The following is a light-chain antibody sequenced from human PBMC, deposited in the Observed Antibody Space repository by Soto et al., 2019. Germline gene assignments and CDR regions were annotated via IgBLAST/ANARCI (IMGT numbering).Light chain of an antibody. V-gene: IGKV1-33*01. Sequence: DIQMTQSPSSLSASVGDRVTITCQASQDISNYLNWYQQKPGKAPKLLIYDASNLETGVPSRFSGSGSGTDFTXTXXXXXXXXXXXXXXXXXXXXPAXTFGGGTKVEIK. J-gene: IGKJ4*01. CDR3: XXXXXXPAXT. CDR1: QDISNY. CDR2: DAS.